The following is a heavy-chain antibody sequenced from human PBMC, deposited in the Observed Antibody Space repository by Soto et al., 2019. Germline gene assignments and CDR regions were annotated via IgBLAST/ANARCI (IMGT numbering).Heavy chain of an antibody. CDR1: GFSLSNVFYS. Sequence: SETLSLTCAFSGFSLSNVFYSWSWIRPPPGKGLEWIGYIYHSGSTYYNPSLKSRVTISVDRSKNQFSLKLSSVTDADTAVYYCARITSPWGQGTLVTVSS. J-gene: IGHJ5*02. CDR2: IYHSGST. D-gene: IGHD3-10*01. V-gene: IGHV4-30-2*01. CDR3: ARITSP.